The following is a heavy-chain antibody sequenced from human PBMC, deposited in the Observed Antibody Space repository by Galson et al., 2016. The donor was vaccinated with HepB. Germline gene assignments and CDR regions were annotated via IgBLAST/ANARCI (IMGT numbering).Heavy chain of an antibody. CDR3: AKSMGAAYFDF. Sequence: SLRLSCAASGFTFSSYTMGWVRQPPGKGLKWVSGVSGRGLNTYYADSVKGRFTISRDNSKNTLYLQMNSLRAEDTAIYCCAKSMGAAYFDFWGQGTLVTVSS. J-gene: IGHJ4*02. CDR1: GFTFSSYT. CDR2: VSGRGLNT. D-gene: IGHD1-26*01. V-gene: IGHV3-23*01.